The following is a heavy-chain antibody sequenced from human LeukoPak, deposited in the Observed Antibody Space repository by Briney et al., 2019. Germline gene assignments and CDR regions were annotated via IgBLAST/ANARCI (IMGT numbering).Heavy chain of an antibody. J-gene: IGHJ5*02. V-gene: IGHV4-4*07. CDR3: ARRGYT. CDR1: DGSISSYY. D-gene: IGHD5-18*01. Sequence: SETLSLTCTVSDGSISSYYWSWIRQPAGKGLEWLGRIYTSGSTNYNPSLKSRVTMSVDTSKNQFSLKLSSVTAADTAGYYWARRGYTWGQGTLVTVSS. CDR2: IYTSGST.